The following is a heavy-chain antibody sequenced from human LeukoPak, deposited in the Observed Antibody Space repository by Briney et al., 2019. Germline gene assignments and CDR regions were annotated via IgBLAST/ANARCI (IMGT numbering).Heavy chain of an antibody. CDR2: ISYDGSNK. D-gene: IGHD2-15*01. J-gene: IGHJ6*04. CDR1: GFTFSSYA. V-gene: IGHV3-30*04. CDR3: ARDKYCSGGSCYPDLYYYYGMDV. Sequence: GGSLRLSRAASGFTFSSYAMHWVRQAPGKGLEWVAVISYDGSNKYYADSVKGRFTISRDNSKNTLYLQMNSLGAEDTAVYYCARDKYCSGGSCYPDLYYYYGMDVWGKGTTVTVSS.